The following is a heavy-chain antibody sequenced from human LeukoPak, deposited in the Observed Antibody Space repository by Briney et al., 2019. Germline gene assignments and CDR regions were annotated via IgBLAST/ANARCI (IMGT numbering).Heavy chain of an antibody. Sequence: GGSLRLPCAASGFTFSSYAMSWVRQAPGKGLEWVSAISGSGGSTYYADSVKGRFTISRDNSKNTLYLQMNSLRAEDTAVYYCAKRPSYYYDSSALSYYFDYWGQGTLVTVSS. J-gene: IGHJ4*02. CDR3: AKRPSYYYDSSALSYYFDY. CDR1: GFTFSSYA. CDR2: ISGSGGST. D-gene: IGHD3-22*01. V-gene: IGHV3-23*01.